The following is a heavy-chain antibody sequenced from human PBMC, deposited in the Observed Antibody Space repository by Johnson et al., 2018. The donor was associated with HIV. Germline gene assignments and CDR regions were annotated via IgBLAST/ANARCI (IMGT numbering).Heavy chain of an antibody. J-gene: IGHJ3*02. D-gene: IGHD2-2*01. CDR3: ARGIQPDAFDI. V-gene: IGHV3-23*04. CDR2: IGGSGAGT. CDR1: GFPFSSYA. Sequence: VQLVESGGGLVQPGGSLRLSCAASGFPFSSYAMTWVRQAPGKGLEWVSTIGGSGAGTFYADSVRGRFTVSRDNSKDTLYLQMNSLRAEDTAVYYCARGIQPDAFDIWGQGTMVTVSS.